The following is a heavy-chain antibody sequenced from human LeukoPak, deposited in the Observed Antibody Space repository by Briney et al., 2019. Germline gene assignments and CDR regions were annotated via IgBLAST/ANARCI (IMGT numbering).Heavy chain of an antibody. V-gene: IGHV3-66*01. CDR1: GFTVGSNY. CDR3: ARDPSSYYYDSSGEVGRFDY. CDR2: IYSGGST. Sequence: GGSLRLSCAASGFTVGSNYMSWVRQAPGKGLEWVSVIYSGGSTYYADSVKGRFTISRDNSKNTLYLQMNSLRAEDTAVYYCARDPSSYYYDSSGEVGRFDYWGQGTLVTVSS. J-gene: IGHJ4*02. D-gene: IGHD3-22*01.